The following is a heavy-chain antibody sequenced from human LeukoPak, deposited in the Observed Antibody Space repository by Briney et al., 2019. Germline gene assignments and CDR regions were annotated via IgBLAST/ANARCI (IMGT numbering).Heavy chain of an antibody. CDR2: ISSSSSYI. V-gene: IGHV3-21*01. J-gene: IGHJ6*03. D-gene: IGHD5-18*01. CDR3: ARDPNTAMALYYYYYYMDV. Sequence: GGSLRLSCAASGFTFSTYSMNWVRQAPGKGLEWVSSISSSSSYIYYADSVKGRFTISRDNAKNSLYLQMNSLRAEDTAVYYCARDPNTAMALYYYYYYMDVWGKGTTVTVSS. CDR1: GFTFSTYS.